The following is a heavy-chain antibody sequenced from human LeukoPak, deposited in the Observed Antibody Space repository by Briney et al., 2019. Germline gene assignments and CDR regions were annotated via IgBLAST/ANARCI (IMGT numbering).Heavy chain of an antibody. V-gene: IGHV4-39*07. CDR2: IYYSGST. J-gene: IGHJ4*02. Sequence: SETLSLTCTVSGGSISSSSYYWGWIRQPPGKGLEWIGSIYYSGSTYYNPSLKSRVTISVDTSKNQFSLKLSSVTAADTAVYYCARSGTRWLLDYWGQGTLVTVSS. CDR1: GGSISSSSYY. D-gene: IGHD3-10*01. CDR3: ARSGTRWLLDY.